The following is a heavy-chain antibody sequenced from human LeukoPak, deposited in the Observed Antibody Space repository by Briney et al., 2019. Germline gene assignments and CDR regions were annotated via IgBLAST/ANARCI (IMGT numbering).Heavy chain of an antibody. Sequence: PGGSLRLSCAASGFTFSSYAMSWVRQAPGKGLEWVSAISGSGGSTYYADSVKGRFTISRDNSKNTPYLQMNSLRAEDTAVYYCAKAVLLWYEYYFDYWGQGTLVTVSS. CDR1: GFTFSSYA. CDR2: ISGSGGST. CDR3: AKAVLLWYEYYFDY. D-gene: IGHD3-10*01. V-gene: IGHV3-23*01. J-gene: IGHJ4*02.